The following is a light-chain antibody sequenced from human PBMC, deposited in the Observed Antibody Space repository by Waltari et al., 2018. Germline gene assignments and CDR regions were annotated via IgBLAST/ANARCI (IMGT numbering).Light chain of an antibody. CDR1: QGINNY. CDR3: QQHNSYPRT. Sequence: DIQMTQSPSSLSASVGDTVTITCRTSQGINNYLARYQQKPGKAPKPLIYYASHLESGVPSRFSGSGSGTDFTLTITNLQPEDFATYYCQQHNSYPRTFGQGTKVEIK. J-gene: IGKJ1*01. V-gene: IGKV1-16*01. CDR2: YAS.